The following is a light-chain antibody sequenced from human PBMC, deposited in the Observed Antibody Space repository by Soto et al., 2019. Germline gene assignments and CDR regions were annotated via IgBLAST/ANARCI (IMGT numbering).Light chain of an antibody. CDR3: QQYGSSPFT. CDR2: GAS. CDR1: QSVSSTY. V-gene: IGKV3-20*01. J-gene: IGKJ3*01. Sequence: EIVLTQSLATRSWTPGERASLSCRVSQSVSSTYLAWYQQKPGQAPRLLIYGASSRATGIPDRVSGSGSGTDFTLTISRLEPEDFTVYYCQQYGSSPFTFGPGSKVDIK.